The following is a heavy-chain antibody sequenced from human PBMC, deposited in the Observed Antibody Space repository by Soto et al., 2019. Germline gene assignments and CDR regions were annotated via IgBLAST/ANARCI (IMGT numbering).Heavy chain of an antibody. CDR3: ARIQYLSRFDP. V-gene: IGHV1-18*01. J-gene: IGHJ5*02. CDR2: VSGNNGNT. Sequence: QVQLVQSGPEVKKPGASVKVSCKASGYSFTSYGITWVRQAPGQGLEWMGWVSGNNGNTKYAQKIQGRVTMTTDTSTNTAYMDLRSLRYDGTAVYYCARIQYLSRFDPWGQGTLVTVSS. CDR1: GYSFTSYG.